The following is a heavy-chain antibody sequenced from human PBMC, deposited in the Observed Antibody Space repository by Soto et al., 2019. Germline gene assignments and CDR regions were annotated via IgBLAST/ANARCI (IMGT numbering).Heavy chain of an antibody. CDR1: GFTFSSYP. Sequence: GGSLRLSCVASGFTFSSYPMSWVRQAPGKGLEWVSSISGAAGSTYYAGSVKGRFTISRDNSKSTLYLQMTTLRADDTAVYYCTKVGSYSGGWLVPNFDSWGQGTLVTVSS. V-gene: IGHV3-23*01. J-gene: IGHJ4*02. CDR3: TKVGSYSGGWLVPNFDS. CDR2: ISGAAGST. D-gene: IGHD6-19*01.